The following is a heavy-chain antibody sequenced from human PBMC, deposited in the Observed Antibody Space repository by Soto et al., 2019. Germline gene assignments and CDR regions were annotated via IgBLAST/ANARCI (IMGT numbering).Heavy chain of an antibody. D-gene: IGHD1-26*01. Sequence: QMQLVQSGPEVKKPGTSVKVSCKASGFTFTSSAVQWVRQARGQRLEWIGWIVVGSGNTNYAQKFQERVTITRDMSTSTAYMELSSLRSVDTAVYYCAANGVVGATHDYWGQGTLVTVSS. CDR2: IVVGSGNT. CDR3: AANGVVGATHDY. CDR1: GFTFTSSA. V-gene: IGHV1-58*01. J-gene: IGHJ4*02.